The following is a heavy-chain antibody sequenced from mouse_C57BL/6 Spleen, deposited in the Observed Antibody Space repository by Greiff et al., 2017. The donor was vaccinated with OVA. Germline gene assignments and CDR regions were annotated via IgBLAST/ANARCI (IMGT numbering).Heavy chain of an antibody. CDR2: IDPSDSYT. V-gene: IGHV1-59*01. Sequence: QVQLQQPGAELVRAGTSVKLSCKASGYTFTSYWMHWVKQRPGQGLEWIGVIDPSDSYTNYNQKFKGKATLTVDTSSSTAYMQLSSLTSEDSAVYYCARRGIYYGTYWYFDVWGTGTTVTVSS. CDR3: ARRGIYYGTYWYFDV. CDR1: GYTFTSYW. J-gene: IGHJ1*03. D-gene: IGHD2-1*01.